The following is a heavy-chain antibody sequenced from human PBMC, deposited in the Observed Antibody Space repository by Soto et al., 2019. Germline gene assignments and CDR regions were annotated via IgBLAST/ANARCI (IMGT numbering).Heavy chain of an antibody. J-gene: IGHJ6*02. Sequence: EVQLLESGGGLVQPGGSLRLSCAASGFTFSSYAMSWVRQAPGKGLEWVSAISGSGGSTYYADSVKGRFTISRDNSKNPLYLQMNSLRAEDTAVYYCARGGYSGPIPLYYYYGMDVWGQGTTVTVSS. D-gene: IGHD5-12*01. CDR2: ISGSGGST. CDR1: GFTFSSYA. CDR3: ARGGYSGPIPLYYYYGMDV. V-gene: IGHV3-23*01.